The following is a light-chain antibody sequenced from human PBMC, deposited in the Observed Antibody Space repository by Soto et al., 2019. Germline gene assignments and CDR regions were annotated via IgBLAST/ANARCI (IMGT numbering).Light chain of an antibody. CDR3: QHYNHWPQLS. J-gene: IGKJ4*01. CDR2: GAS. CDR1: QGISRT. Sequence: EIVMTQSPATLSVSPGETATLSCRASQGISRTLAWYQLKSGQAPTLLFYGASTRATGVPARFSGSGSGTEFTLTISSLQSEDSALDYCQHYNHWPQLSFGGGTKVEI. V-gene: IGKV3-15*01.